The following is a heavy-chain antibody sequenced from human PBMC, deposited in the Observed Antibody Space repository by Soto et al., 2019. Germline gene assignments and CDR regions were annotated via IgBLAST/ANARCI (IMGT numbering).Heavy chain of an antibody. D-gene: IGHD1-26*01. V-gene: IGHV4-59*11. CDR1: GGSISTQY. J-gene: IGHJ6*02. Sequence: QVQLQESGPGLVKPSETLSLTCTVSGGSISTQYWTWIRQPPGKGLECIGYIDYSGSTNYNPSLESRVTISVDTSKNQFSLKMNSVTAADTAGYYCARAGVGAYYYYGMDVWGQGTTVTVSS. CDR2: IDYSGST. CDR3: ARAGVGAYYYYGMDV.